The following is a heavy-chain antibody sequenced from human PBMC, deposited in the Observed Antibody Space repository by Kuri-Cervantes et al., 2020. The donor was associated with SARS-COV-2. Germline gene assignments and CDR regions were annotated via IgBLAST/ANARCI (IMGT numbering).Heavy chain of an antibody. CDR3: AKSVGDFWSGYPEAYYYYGTDV. J-gene: IGHJ6*02. CDR2: ISGSGGST. D-gene: IGHD3-3*01. V-gene: IGHV3-23*01. Sequence: LSLTCAASGFTFSSYAMSWVRQAPGKGLEWVSAISGSGGSTYYADSVKGRFTISRDNSKNTLYLQMNSLRAEDTAVYYCAKSVGDFWSGYPEAYYYYGTDVWGQGTTVTVSS. CDR1: GFTFSSYA.